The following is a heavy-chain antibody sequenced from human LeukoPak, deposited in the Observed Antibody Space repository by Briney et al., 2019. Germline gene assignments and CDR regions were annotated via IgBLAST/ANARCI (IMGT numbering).Heavy chain of an antibody. CDR2: ISSTGGSS. D-gene: IGHD3-3*01. CDR3: AKDRHGVTS. CDR1: GFTFRSYA. V-gene: IGHV3-23*01. Sequence: GGSLRLSCAASGFTFRSYAMSWVRQAPGKGLEWVSVISSTGGSSFYADSVKGRFTISRDNSKNTLFLQMNTLRAEDTAIYYCAKDRHGVTSGGQGTLVIVSS. J-gene: IGHJ4*02.